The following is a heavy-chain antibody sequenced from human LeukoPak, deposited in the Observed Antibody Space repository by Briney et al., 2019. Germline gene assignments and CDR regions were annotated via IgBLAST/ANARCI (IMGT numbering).Heavy chain of an antibody. Sequence: PGGALRLSCTASGFIFSYHAMHWVRQAPGKGLERVAIISYDGTDEKFADSVEGRFTISRDNSMNTLYLQMNSLRPEDTAVYFCARGGLVTGTKYALEYWGQGTLVTVSS. CDR2: ISYDGTDE. CDR1: GFIFSYHA. D-gene: IGHD1-7*01. V-gene: IGHV3-30*01. CDR3: ARGGLVTGTKYALEY. J-gene: IGHJ4*02.